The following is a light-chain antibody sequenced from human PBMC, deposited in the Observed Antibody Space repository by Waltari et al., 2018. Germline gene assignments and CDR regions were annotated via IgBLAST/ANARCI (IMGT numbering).Light chain of an antibody. CDR2: YGT. J-gene: IGLJ2*01. CDR1: SSDVGGYNY. Sequence: QSALTQPRSVSGSPGQSVAISCTGTSSDVGGYNYVSWYQQHPGKAPKLMIYYGTKRPSGVPDRFSGSKSGTTASLNISGLQADDEADYYCCSYAGPFGGGTKLTVL. CDR3: CSYAGP. V-gene: IGLV2-11*01.